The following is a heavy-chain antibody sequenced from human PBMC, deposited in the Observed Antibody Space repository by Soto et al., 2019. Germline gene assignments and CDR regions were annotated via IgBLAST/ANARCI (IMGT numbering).Heavy chain of an antibody. CDR3: ARGANYYDSSGYWRKAFDI. Sequence: AASVKVSCKASGGTFSSYAISWVRQAPGQGLEWMGGIIPIFGTANYAQKFQGRVTITADESTSTAYMELSSLRSEDTAVYYCARGANYYDSSGYWRKAFDIWGQGTMGTVS. D-gene: IGHD3-22*01. CDR2: IIPIFGTA. J-gene: IGHJ3*02. V-gene: IGHV1-69*13. CDR1: GGTFSSYA.